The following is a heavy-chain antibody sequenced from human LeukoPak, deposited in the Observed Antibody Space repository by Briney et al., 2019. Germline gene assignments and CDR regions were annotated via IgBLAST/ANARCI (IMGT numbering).Heavy chain of an antibody. J-gene: IGHJ4*02. V-gene: IGHV3-7*03. CDR2: IKXDGSEK. CDR3: ARVQGQYDFWSGYRGDFDY. Sequence: XXXXIKXDGSEKYYVDSVKGRFTISRDNAKNSLYLQMNSLRAEDTAVYYCARVQGQYDFWSGYRGDFDYWGQGTLVTVSS. D-gene: IGHD3-3*01.